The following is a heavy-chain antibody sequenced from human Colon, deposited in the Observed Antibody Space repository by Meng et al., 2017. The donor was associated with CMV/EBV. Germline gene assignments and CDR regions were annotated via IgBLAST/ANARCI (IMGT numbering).Heavy chain of an antibody. V-gene: IGHV3-66*02. CDR2: SYRGGTT. D-gene: IGHD6-19*01. J-gene: IGHJ4*02. CDR3: VRGVAVAGSRDY. Sequence: GESLKISCAASGFTVSSSYMTWVRQAPGKGLEWVSVSYRGGTTSYAESVKGRFTISSDNSKNTLFLHMNSLRTEDTAVYYCVRGVAVAGSRDYWGQGTLVTVSS. CDR1: GFTVSSSY.